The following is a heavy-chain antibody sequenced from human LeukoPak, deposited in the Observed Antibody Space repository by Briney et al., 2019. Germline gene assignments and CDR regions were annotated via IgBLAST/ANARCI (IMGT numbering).Heavy chain of an antibody. CDR2: ISYSGSI. V-gene: IGHV4-59*01. CDR1: GGSISPYY. Sequence: PSETLSLTCTVSGGSISPYYWSWVRQPPGKGLEWIGHISYSGSINYNPSLKSRVTISVDTSKNQFSLKLSSVTAADTAVYYCARETYYYDSSAGVWFDPWGQGTLVTVSS. CDR3: ARETYYYDSSAGVWFDP. J-gene: IGHJ5*02. D-gene: IGHD3-22*01.